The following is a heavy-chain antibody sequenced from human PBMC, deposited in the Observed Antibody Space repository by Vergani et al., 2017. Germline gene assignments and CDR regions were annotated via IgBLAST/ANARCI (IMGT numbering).Heavy chain of an antibody. D-gene: IGHD2-15*01. CDR1: DGSVSSGYYY. CDR3: AKQGFCVGAKCDNAFDI. J-gene: IGHJ3*02. Sequence: QLQLQESGPGLVKPSETLSLTCTVFDGSVSSGYYYWGWIRQPPGKGLEWIGSMYYSGNTYHNPSLRSRVTISVDTSRNQFSLTLSSVTAADTAVYYCAKQGFCVGAKCDNAFDIWGRGRLVTVSS. CDR2: MYYSGNT. V-gene: IGHV4-39*01.